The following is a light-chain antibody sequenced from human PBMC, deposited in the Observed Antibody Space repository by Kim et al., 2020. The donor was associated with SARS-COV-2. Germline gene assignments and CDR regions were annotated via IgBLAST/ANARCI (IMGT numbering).Light chain of an antibody. V-gene: IGKV1-5*03. Sequence: DIQMTQSPTTLSASVGDRVTITCRASQGIIRWLAWYQQKPGTAPKRLIHQASDLDSGVSSRFSGSGSGTEFTLTISSLQPDDFATYYCQQYNEFPYTFGQGTKLEI. J-gene: IGKJ2*01. CDR3: QQYNEFPYT. CDR2: QAS. CDR1: QGIIRW.